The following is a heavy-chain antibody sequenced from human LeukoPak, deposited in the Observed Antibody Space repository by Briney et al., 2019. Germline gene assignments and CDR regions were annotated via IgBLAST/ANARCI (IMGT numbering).Heavy chain of an antibody. D-gene: IGHD4-4*01. Sequence: SETLSLTCTVSGGSISSYYWSWIRQHPGKGLEWIGYIYYSGSTYYNPSLKSRVTISVDTSKNQFSLKLSSVTAADTAVYYCARGEALTTVTTLDYWGQGTLVTVSS. J-gene: IGHJ4*02. CDR3: ARGEALTTVTTLDY. CDR2: IYYSGST. CDR1: GGSISSYY. V-gene: IGHV4-59*06.